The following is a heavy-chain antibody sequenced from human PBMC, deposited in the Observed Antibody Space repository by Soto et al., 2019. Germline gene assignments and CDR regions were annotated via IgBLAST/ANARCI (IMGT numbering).Heavy chain of an antibody. V-gene: IGHV1-18*03. Sequence: QVQLVQSGAEVKKPGASVKVSCKASGYTFTSYGISCVRQAPGQGLEWMGWIRAYNGNTNYAQKLQARVTMNTDTSTSTAYMELRSLRSDEIAVDSCAMDSPTMDVWGQGTTVTGSS. CDR1: GYTFTSYG. J-gene: IGHJ6*02. CDR3: AMDSPTMDV. D-gene: IGHD5-18*01. CDR2: IRAYNGNT.